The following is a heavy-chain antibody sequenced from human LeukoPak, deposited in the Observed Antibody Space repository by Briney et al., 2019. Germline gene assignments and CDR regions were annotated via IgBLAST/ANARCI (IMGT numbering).Heavy chain of an antibody. D-gene: IGHD4/OR15-4a*01. CDR3: AREVLGPRGGFDP. CDR1: GFTFSSYG. Sequence: GGSLRLSCAASGFTFSSYGMHWVRQAPGKGLEWVAVISYDGSNKYYADSVKGRFTISRDNAKNSLYLQMNSLRAEDTAVYYCAREVLGPRGGFDPWGQGTLVTVSS. J-gene: IGHJ5*02. CDR2: ISYDGSNK. V-gene: IGHV3-30*03.